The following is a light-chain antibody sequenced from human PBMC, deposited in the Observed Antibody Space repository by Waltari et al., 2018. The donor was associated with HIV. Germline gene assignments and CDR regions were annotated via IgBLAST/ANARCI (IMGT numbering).Light chain of an antibody. V-gene: IGLV3-25*03. J-gene: IGLJ3*02. Sequence: SYELTQPPSVSVSPGQTARITCSGDALPKQYAYWYQQKPGQAPVLVIYKDSERPSGIPGRFFGSSSGTTVTLTISGVQAEDEADYYCQSADSSGTPWVFGGGTKLTVL. CDR1: ALPKQY. CDR2: KDS. CDR3: QSADSSGTPWV.